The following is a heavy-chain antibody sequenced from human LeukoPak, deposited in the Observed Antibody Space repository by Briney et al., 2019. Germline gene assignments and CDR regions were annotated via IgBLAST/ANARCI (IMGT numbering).Heavy chain of an antibody. J-gene: IGHJ6*03. CDR3: ARDAAYDFWSGYEPHYYYMDV. D-gene: IGHD3-3*01. Sequence: PGGSLRLSWAASGFTFSSYWMSWVRQAPGKGLEWVANIKQDGSEKYYVDSVKGRFTISRDNAKNSLYLQMNSLRAEDTAVYYCARDAAYDFWSGYEPHYYYMDVWGKGTTVTVSS. CDR2: IKQDGSEK. CDR1: GFTFSSYW. V-gene: IGHV3-7*01.